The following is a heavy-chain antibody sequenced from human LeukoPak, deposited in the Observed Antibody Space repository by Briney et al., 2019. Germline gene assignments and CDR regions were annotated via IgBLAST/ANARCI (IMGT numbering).Heavy chain of an antibody. J-gene: IGHJ4*02. V-gene: IGHV1-2*06. CDR1: GYTFTSYA. D-gene: IGHD3-3*01. CDR2: INPNSGGT. Sequence: ASVKVSCKASGYTFTSYAMNWVRQAPGQGLEWMGRINPNSGGTNYAQKFQGRVTMTRDTSISTAYMELSRLRSDDTAVYYCARQGRFLEWLFDYWGQGTLVTVSS. CDR3: ARQGRFLEWLFDY.